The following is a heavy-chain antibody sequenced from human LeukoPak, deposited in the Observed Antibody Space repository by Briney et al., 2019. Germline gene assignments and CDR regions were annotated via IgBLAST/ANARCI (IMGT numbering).Heavy chain of an antibody. J-gene: IGHJ4*02. D-gene: IGHD1-26*01. Sequence: PSETLSLTCAVYGGSFSGYYWSWIRQPPGKGLEWIGEINHSGSTNYNPSLKSRVTISVDTSKNQFSLRLNSVTAADTAVYYCARGSWSSYYCGDYWGQGTLVTVSS. CDR1: GGSFSGYY. CDR3: ARGSWSSYYCGDY. V-gene: IGHV4-34*01. CDR2: INHSGST.